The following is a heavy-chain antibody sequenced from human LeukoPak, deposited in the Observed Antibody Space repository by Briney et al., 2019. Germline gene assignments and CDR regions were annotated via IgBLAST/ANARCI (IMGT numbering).Heavy chain of an antibody. D-gene: IGHD3-9*01. CDR3: ARSGLGFYDILTGYYHYYYMDV. Sequence: GGSLRLSCAASGFTFSSYAMHWVRQAPGKGLEWVAVISYDGSNKYYADSVKGRFTISRDNSKNTLYLQMNSLRAEDTAVYYCARSGLGFYDILTGYYHYYYMDVWGKGTTVTVSS. CDR1: GFTFSSYA. J-gene: IGHJ6*03. V-gene: IGHV3-30*04. CDR2: ISYDGSNK.